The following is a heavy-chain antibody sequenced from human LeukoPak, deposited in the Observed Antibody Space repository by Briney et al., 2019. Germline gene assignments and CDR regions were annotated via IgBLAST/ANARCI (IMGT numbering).Heavy chain of an antibody. CDR2: IYYSGST. J-gene: IGHJ5*02. CDR1: GGSINSYY. CDR3: ARRSQIPRLGWFDP. V-gene: IGHV4-59*08. Sequence: PSETLSLTCTVFGGSINSYYWSWVRQPPGKGLEWIGYIYYSGSTNYNPSLKSRVTISEDTSKNQFSLKLSSVTAADTAVYYCARRSQIPRLGWFDPWGQGTLVTVSS. D-gene: IGHD2-21*01.